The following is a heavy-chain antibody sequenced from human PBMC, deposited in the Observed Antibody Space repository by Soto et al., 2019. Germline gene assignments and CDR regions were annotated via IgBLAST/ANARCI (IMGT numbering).Heavy chain of an antibody. D-gene: IGHD3-10*01. V-gene: IGHV3-30-3*01. J-gene: IGHJ6*02. Sequence: GGSLRLSCAASGFTFSSYAMHWVRQAPGKGLEWVAVISYDGSNKYYADSVKGRFTVSRDNSKNTLYLQMNSLRAEDTAVYYCARRYGSGSYFLYYYYYGMDVWGQGTTVTVSS. CDR3: ARRYGSGSYFLYYYYYGMDV. CDR2: ISYDGSNK. CDR1: GFTFSSYA.